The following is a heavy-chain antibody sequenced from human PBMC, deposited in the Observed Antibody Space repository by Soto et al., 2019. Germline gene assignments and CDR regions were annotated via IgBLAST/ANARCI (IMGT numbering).Heavy chain of an antibody. CDR3: ARLTGGAYLSFYYYIGV. J-gene: IGHJ6*03. CDR2: IYYSGTT. CDR1: GGSISGYY. V-gene: IGHV4-59*01. D-gene: IGHD2-8*02. Sequence: SETLSLTCTVSGGSISGYYWSWIRQPPGKGLEWIGYIYYSGTTNYDPSLKSRVTMSVDTSKNQFSLKLSSVTAADTAVYYCARLTGGAYLSFYYYIGVWGKGTTVTVSS.